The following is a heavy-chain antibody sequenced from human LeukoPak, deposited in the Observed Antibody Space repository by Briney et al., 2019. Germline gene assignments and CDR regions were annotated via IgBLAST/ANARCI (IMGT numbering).Heavy chain of an antibody. D-gene: IGHD1-26*01. CDR3: ARDPYSGSYGNYYYYFMDV. Sequence: PGGSLRLSCAASRFTFSSYSMNWVRQAPGKGLEWVSSISSTGSYIYYADSVKGRFTISRDNAKNSVHLQMNSLRAEDTAVYYCARDPYSGSYGNYYYYFMDVWGKGTTVTISS. V-gene: IGHV3-21*01. CDR1: RFTFSSYS. J-gene: IGHJ6*03. CDR2: ISSTGSYI.